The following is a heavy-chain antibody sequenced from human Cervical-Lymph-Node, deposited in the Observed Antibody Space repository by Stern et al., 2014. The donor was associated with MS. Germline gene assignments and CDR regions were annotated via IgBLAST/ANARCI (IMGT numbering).Heavy chain of an antibody. CDR1: GYTFTNYA. CDR3: ARDPQKQLEPDIDY. Sequence: QVQLMQSGAEVKKPGDSVKVSCKASGYTFTNYAIHWVRQAPGQRLEWMGWINAGNGNTAYSQNFRGRVTITRDTSASTAYMYLSSLRSEDTAVYYCARDPQKQLEPDIDYWGPGTLVTVSS. D-gene: IGHD6-13*01. CDR2: INAGNGNT. J-gene: IGHJ4*02. V-gene: IGHV1-3*01.